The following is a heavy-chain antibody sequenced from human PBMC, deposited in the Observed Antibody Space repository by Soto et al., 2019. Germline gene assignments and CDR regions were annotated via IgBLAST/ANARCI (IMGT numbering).Heavy chain of an antibody. V-gene: IGHV3-30*18. CDR1: GFTFSSYG. CDR2: ISYDGSNK. CDR3: AKGVTMVRGVILDWFDP. D-gene: IGHD3-10*01. J-gene: IGHJ5*02. Sequence: QVQLVESGGGVVQPGRSLRLSCAASGFTFSSYGMHWVRQAPGKGLEWVAVISYDGSNKYYADSVEGRFTISRDNSKNTLYLQMNSLRAEDTAVYYCAKGVTMVRGVILDWFDPWGQGTLVTVSS.